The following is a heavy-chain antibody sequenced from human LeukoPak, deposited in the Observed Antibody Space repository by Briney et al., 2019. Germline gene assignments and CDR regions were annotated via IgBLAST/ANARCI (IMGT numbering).Heavy chain of an antibody. CDR2: IRSKAYGGTT. D-gene: IGHD3-16*01. V-gene: IGHV3-49*04. Sequence: HPGGSLRLSCTASGFTFGDYAMSWVRQAPGKGLEWVGFIRSKAYGGTTEYAASEKGRFTISGDDSKSIAYLQMNSLKTEDTAVYYCTREGRGSDAFDYWGQGTLVTVSS. CDR3: TREGRGSDAFDY. J-gene: IGHJ4*02. CDR1: GFTFGDYA.